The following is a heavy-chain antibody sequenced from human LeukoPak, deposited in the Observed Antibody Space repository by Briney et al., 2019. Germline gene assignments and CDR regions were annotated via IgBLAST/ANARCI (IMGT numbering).Heavy chain of an antibody. J-gene: IGHJ3*01. D-gene: IGHD3-22*01. CDR1: GXTFSRYW. CDR2: IKQDGSEK. Sequence: PGGSLRLSCAASGXTFSRYWMSWVRQAPGKGLEWVDNIKQDGSEKYYGDSVKGRFTISRDNAKNSLYLQMNSLRAEDTAVYYCARGDYYDSSGYYVDAFDVWGQGTMVTVSS. V-gene: IGHV3-7*05. CDR3: ARGDYYDSSGYYVDAFDV.